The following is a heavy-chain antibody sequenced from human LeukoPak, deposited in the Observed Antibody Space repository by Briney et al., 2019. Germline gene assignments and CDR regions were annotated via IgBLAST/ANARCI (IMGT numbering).Heavy chain of an antibody. V-gene: IGHV4-4*07. CDR3: ARGIAAASERAFDI. D-gene: IGHD6-13*01. CDR2: IYSSGGT. Sequence: PSETLSLTCTVSGGSISSYYWSWIRQPAGKGLERIGRIYSSGGTDYNPSLKSRVTMSVDTSKKQFSLKLRSVTAADTAVYYCARGIAAASERAFDIWGQGTMVTVSS. J-gene: IGHJ3*02. CDR1: GGSISSYY.